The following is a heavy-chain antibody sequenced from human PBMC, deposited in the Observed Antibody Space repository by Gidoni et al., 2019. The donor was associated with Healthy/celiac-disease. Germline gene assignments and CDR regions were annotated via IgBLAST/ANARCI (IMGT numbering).Heavy chain of an antibody. J-gene: IGHJ4*02. D-gene: IGHD3-22*01. CDR2: RSYDGSKK. CDR3: ARALRTNTYYYDSSGYYSQISDY. Sequence: QVQLVYSVVCVSHPGMSLILSCAASVFTFSTSAMHCVRPAPGKGLEWVAVRSYDGSKKYYSDYVKGRFTISRDNSNNTLYLQRNSMRDEDTAVYYCARALRTNTYYYDSSGYYSQISDYWGQGTLVTVSA. CDR1: VFTFSTSA. V-gene: IGHV3-30-3*01.